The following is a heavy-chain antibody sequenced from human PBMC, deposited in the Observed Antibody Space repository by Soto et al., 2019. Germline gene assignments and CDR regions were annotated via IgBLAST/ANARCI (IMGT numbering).Heavy chain of an antibody. Sequence: QVQLVQSGAEVKKAGASVKVSCKASGYTFTSYGINWVRQAPGQGLEWMGWISAYNGNTNYAQKLQGRVTMTTDTXTXKAYMELRSLRSDDTAVYYCARGITLVRGVIIHFDYWGQGTLVTVSS. CDR1: GYTFTSYG. CDR2: ISAYNGNT. J-gene: IGHJ4*02. CDR3: ARGITLVRGVIIHFDY. V-gene: IGHV1-18*01. D-gene: IGHD3-10*01.